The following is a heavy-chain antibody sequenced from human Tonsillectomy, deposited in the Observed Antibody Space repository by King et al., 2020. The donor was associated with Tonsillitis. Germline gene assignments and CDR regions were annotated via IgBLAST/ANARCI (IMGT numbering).Heavy chain of an antibody. D-gene: IGHD3-10*01. V-gene: IGHV3-33*05. CDR1: GFTFSSYA. CDR2: ISDDGNNK. CDR3: ARDFSASGSYYLVYYYYGLDV. J-gene: IGHJ6*02. Sequence: VQLVESGGGVVQPGRSLRLSCAASGFTFSSYAMHWVRQAPGKGLEWVAVISDDGNNKYFADSVKGRFTISRDNSKNTLYLQMNSLRAEDTAVYYCARDFSASGSYYLVYYYYGLDVWGQGTTVTVSS.